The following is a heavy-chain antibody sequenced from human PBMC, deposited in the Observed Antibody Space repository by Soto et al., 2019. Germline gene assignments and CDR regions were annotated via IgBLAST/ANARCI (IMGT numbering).Heavy chain of an antibody. J-gene: IGHJ6*02. CDR2: IYYSGST. D-gene: IGHD3-10*01. Sequence: SETLSLTCTVSGGSISSSSYYWGWIRQPPGKGLEWIGSIYYSGSTYYNPSLKSRVTISVDTSKNQFSLKLSSVTAADTAVYYCARLWGSGRAVYGSSPYYYYYYGMDVWGQGTTVTVSS. CDR3: ARLWGSGRAVYGSSPYYYYYYGMDV. CDR1: GGSISSSSYY. V-gene: IGHV4-39*01.